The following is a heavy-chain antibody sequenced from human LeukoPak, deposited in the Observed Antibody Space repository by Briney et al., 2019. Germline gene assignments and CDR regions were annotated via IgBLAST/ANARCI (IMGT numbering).Heavy chain of an antibody. J-gene: IGHJ5*02. V-gene: IGHV1-69*13. CDR2: IIPIFGTA. CDR3: ARDLTGTTNWFDP. CDR1: GGTFSRYA. Sequence: SVKVSCKASGGTFSRYAISWVRQAPGHGLEWMGGIIPIFGTANYAQKFLGRVTITADESTSTAYMELSSLRSEDTAVYYCARDLTGTTNWFDPWGQGTLVTVSS. D-gene: IGHD1-7*01.